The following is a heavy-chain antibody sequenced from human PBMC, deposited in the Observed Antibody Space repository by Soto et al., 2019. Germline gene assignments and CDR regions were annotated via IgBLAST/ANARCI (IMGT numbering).Heavy chain of an antibody. V-gene: IGHV1-69*12. Sequence: QVQLVQSGAEVKKPGSSVKVSCKASGGTFSSYAISWVRQAPGQGLEWMGGIIPIFGTANYAQKFQGRVTITADESTSTAYMELSSLRSEDTAVYYCARVREGYCSSTSCYGEDYYYYGMDVWGQGTTVTVSS. CDR2: IIPIFGTA. D-gene: IGHD2-2*01. J-gene: IGHJ6*02. CDR3: ARVREGYCSSTSCYGEDYYYYGMDV. CDR1: GGTFSSYA.